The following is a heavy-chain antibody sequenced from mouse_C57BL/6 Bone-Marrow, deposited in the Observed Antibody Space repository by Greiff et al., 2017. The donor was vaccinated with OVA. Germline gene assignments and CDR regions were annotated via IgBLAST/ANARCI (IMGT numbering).Heavy chain of an antibody. CDR3: ARDLYSNYDFDY. Sequence: EVKLVESGGGLVKPGGSLKLSCAASGFTFSSYAMSWVRQTPEKRLEWVATISDGGSYTYYPDNVKGRFTISRDNAKNNLYLQMSHLKSEDTAMYYCARDLYSNYDFDYWGQGTTLTVSS. CDR2: ISDGGSYT. V-gene: IGHV5-4*01. CDR1: GFTFSSYA. D-gene: IGHD2-5*01. J-gene: IGHJ2*01.